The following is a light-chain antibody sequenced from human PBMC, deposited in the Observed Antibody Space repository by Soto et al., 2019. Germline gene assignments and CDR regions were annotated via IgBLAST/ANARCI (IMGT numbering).Light chain of an antibody. Sequence: EIVLTQSPVTLSLSPGERATLSCRASQSVSSSYLAWYQQIPGQAPRLLIYGASSRATGIPDRFSGSGSGTDFTLPISRLEPADFAVYYCQQYGSSPWTFGQGTKVDIK. J-gene: IGKJ1*01. CDR1: QSVSSSY. CDR3: QQYGSSPWT. CDR2: GAS. V-gene: IGKV3-20*01.